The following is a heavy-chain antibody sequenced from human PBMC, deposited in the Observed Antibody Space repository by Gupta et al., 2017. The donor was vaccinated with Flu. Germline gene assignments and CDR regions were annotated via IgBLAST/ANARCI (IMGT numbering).Heavy chain of an antibody. CDR1: GFNVSRYG. Sequence: QVQVVESGGGVVRPGKSLTVSCAASGFNVSRYGMHWVRQAPGRGLGWVAVIWFDGNNRYYSDSVKGRFTISRDLSRNMVFLQMNSLRAEDTALYYCTAAVAEGWFDPWGQGTLVTVSP. CDR3: TAAVAEGWFDP. J-gene: IGHJ5*02. V-gene: IGHV3-33*01. CDR2: IWFDGNNR. D-gene: IGHD6-19*01.